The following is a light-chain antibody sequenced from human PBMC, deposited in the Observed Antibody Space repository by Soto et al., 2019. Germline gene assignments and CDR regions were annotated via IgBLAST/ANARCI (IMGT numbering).Light chain of an antibody. J-gene: IGKJ1*01. Sequence: DIQLTQSPSSLSASVGDRVTITCRASQSIRIYLNWYQQKPRKAPKLLIYSATSLQRGVPSRFSGSGSGTDFTLTISSLQPEDFATYYRQQSNITPRTFXQGTKVDIK. V-gene: IGKV1-39*01. CDR1: QSIRIY. CDR3: QQSNITPRT. CDR2: SAT.